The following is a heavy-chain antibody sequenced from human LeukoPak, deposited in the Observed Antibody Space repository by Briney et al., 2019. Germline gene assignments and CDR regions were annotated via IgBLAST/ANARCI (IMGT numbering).Heavy chain of an antibody. D-gene: IGHD5-24*01. Sequence: ASVKVSCKASGYTFTGYYLHWVRQAPGQGLEWMGWIIPNSGGTKYAQKFQGRVTMTRDTSISTAYMELISLRSDDTAVYYCAKDRDGADRIILWGQGTLVTVSS. CDR1: GYTFTGYY. CDR2: IIPNSGGT. J-gene: IGHJ4*02. V-gene: IGHV1-2*02. CDR3: AKDRDGADRIIL.